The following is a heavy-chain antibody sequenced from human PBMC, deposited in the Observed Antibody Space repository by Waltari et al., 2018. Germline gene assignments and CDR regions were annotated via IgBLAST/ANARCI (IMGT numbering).Heavy chain of an antibody. CDR3: AREMDGGYLDI. CDR2: IYSGGST. V-gene: IGHV3-66*01. J-gene: IGHJ4*02. Sequence: EVHLVESGGGLVHPGGSLRVPCEVSGFIVGSYGMRWVRQPPGEGLEWVSVIYSGGSTFYSGSVTGRFTISRDNSYNTLFLDMRNLRTEDTATYYCAREMDGGYLDIWGQGTLVTVSS. D-gene: IGHD4-17*01. CDR1: GFIVGSYG.